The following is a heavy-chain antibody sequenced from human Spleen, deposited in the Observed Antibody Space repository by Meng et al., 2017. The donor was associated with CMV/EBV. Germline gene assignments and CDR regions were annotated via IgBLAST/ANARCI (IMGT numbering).Heavy chain of an antibody. Sequence: SFHASLYTFPCFALPLLRQAPGQRLEWMGWINAGNGNTKYSQKFQGRVTITRDTSASTAYMELSSLRSEDTAVYYCARTGRDGLGGSWGQGTLVTVSS. CDR2: INAGNGNT. CDR1: LYTFPCFA. D-gene: IGHD5-24*01. J-gene: IGHJ4*02. CDR3: ARTGRDGLGGS. V-gene: IGHV1-3*01.